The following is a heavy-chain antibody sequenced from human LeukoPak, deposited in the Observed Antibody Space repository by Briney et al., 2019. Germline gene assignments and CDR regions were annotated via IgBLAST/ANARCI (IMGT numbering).Heavy chain of an antibody. D-gene: IGHD5-12*01. CDR3: ARQITDQSSGYDSIDY. V-gene: IGHV5-51*01. Sequence: GGSLKISCKASGYRFTTYWIGWVPQIPGKGLELMGILYPGDSDTRYSPSFEGQVTISADKSSTTAYLQWSSLKASDTAMYYCARQITDQSSGYDSIDYWGQGTLVTVSS. J-gene: IGHJ4*02. CDR1: GYRFTTYW. CDR2: LYPGDSDT.